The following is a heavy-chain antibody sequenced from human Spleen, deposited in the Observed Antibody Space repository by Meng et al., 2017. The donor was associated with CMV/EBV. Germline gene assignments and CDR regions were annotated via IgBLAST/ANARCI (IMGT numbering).Heavy chain of an antibody. D-gene: IGHD3-10*01. CDR3: ARDRGFLTTNWFDP. V-gene: IGHV1-18*01. CDR2: ISAYNGNT. CDR1: GYIFTSYG. Sequence: ASVKVSCKTSGYIFTSYGISWVRQAPGQGLEWMGWISAYNGNTKYAQKFQGRVTMTTDTSTSTAYMELRSLRSDDTAVYYCARDRGFLTTNWFDPWGQGTLVTVSS. J-gene: IGHJ5*02.